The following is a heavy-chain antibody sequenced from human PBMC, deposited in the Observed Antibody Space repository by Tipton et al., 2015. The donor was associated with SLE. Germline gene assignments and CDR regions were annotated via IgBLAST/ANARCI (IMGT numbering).Heavy chain of an antibody. CDR2: IYTTGST. CDR3: ARNGGYYVEY. J-gene: IGHJ4*02. Sequence: LRLSCTVSGVSISSYYWSWIRQPPGKGLEWIGFIYTTGSTNYNPSLKSRVTISVDTSKNQFSLKLSSVTAADTAVYYCARNGGYYVEYWGQGALVTVSS. V-gene: IGHV4-4*09. CDR1: GVSISSYY. D-gene: IGHD4-23*01.